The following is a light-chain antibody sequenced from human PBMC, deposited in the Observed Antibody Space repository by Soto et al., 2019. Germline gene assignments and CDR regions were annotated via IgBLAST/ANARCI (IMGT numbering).Light chain of an antibody. Sequence: QSALAQPASVSGSPGQSITISCTGTSSDVGAYDFVSWYQQHPDKAPKLMIYEVSNRPSGVSYRFSGSKSVNTATLTISGLQAEDEADYYCSSYTTSSTRVFGTGTQVTVL. CDR1: SSDVGAYDF. J-gene: IGLJ1*01. CDR3: SSYTTSSTRV. CDR2: EVS. V-gene: IGLV2-14*03.